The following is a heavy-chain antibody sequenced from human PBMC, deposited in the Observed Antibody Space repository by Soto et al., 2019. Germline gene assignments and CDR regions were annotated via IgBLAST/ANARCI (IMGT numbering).Heavy chain of an antibody. Sequence: XSVRVSCTAAGCPFSGYYMDWVRQAPGQGLEWMGWINPNSGGTNYAQKFQGRVTMTRDTSISTAYMELSRLRSDDTAVYYCARAVAGNNAGNNWFDPWGQGTLVTVSS. V-gene: IGHV1-2*02. J-gene: IGHJ5*02. D-gene: IGHD6-19*01. CDR1: GCPFSGYY. CDR3: ARAVAGNNAGNNWFDP. CDR2: INPNSGGT.